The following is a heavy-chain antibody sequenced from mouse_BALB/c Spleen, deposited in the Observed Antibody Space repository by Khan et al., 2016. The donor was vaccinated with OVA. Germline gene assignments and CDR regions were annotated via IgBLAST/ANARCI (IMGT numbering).Heavy chain of an antibody. CDR1: GYSITSDYA. Sequence: VQLKESGPGLVKPSQSLSLTCTVTGYSITSDYAWNWIRQFPGNKLEWMGYIHYSGSTSYHPSLKSRISITRDTSKNQFFLQLNSVTTEDTATYDRARAVRLTYWGQGTLVTVSA. CDR3: ARAVRLTY. CDR2: IHYSGST. D-gene: IGHD2-14*01. J-gene: IGHJ3*01. V-gene: IGHV3-2*02.